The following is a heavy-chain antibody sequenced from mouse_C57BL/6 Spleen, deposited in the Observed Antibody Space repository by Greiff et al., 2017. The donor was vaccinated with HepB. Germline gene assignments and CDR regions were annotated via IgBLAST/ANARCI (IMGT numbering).Heavy chain of an antibody. Sequence: EVQGVESGGDLVKPGGSLKLSCAASGFTFSSYGMSWVRQTPDKRLEWVATISSGGSYTYYPDSVKGRFTISRDNAKNTLYLQMSSLKSEDTAMYYCARHPGDAMDYWGQGTSVTVSS. CDR1: GFTFSSYG. V-gene: IGHV5-6*01. CDR2: ISSGGSYT. J-gene: IGHJ4*01. CDR3: ARHPGDAMDY.